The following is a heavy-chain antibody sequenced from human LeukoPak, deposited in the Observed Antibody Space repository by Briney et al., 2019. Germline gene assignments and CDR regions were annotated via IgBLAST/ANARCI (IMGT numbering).Heavy chain of an antibody. J-gene: IGHJ6*02. CDR1: GFTFSSYA. D-gene: IGHD6-13*01. V-gene: IGHV3-23*01. CDR2: ISGSGGST. CDR3: ARDLAAAVYGMDV. Sequence: PGGSLRLSCAASGFTFSSYAMSWVRQAPGKGLEWVSAISGSGGSTYYADSVKGRFTISRDNSKNTLYLQMNSLRAEDTAAYYCARDLAAAVYGMDVWGQGTTVTVSS.